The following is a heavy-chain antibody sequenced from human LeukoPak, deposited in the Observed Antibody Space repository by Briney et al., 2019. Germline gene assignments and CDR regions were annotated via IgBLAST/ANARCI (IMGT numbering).Heavy chain of an antibody. CDR1: GVSISSYY. Sequence: PSETLSLTCTVSGVSISSYYWSWLRQPAGKGLEWIGRIYTSGSTNYNPSLKSRVTMSVDASKNQFSLKLSSVTAADTAVYYCASLNYGSGSYSPPFDYWGQGALVTVSS. CDR2: IYTSGST. V-gene: IGHV4-4*07. CDR3: ASLNYGSGSYSPPFDY. D-gene: IGHD3-10*01. J-gene: IGHJ4*02.